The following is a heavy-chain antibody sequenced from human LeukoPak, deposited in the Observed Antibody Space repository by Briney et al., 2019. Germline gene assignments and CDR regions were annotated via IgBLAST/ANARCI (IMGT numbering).Heavy chain of an antibody. D-gene: IGHD6-19*01. Sequence: ASVKVSCKASGGTFSSYAISWVRQAPGQGLEWMGGIIPIFGTANYAQKFQGRVTITTDESTSTAYMELSSLRSEDTAVYYCARSEGWDSSGWSPRAYYYYYMDVWGKGTTVTVSS. V-gene: IGHV1-69*05. CDR2: IIPIFGTA. CDR1: GGTFSSYA. J-gene: IGHJ6*03. CDR3: ARSEGWDSSGWSPRAYYYYYMDV.